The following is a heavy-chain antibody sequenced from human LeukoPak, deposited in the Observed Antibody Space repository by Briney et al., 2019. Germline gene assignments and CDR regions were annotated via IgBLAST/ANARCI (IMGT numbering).Heavy chain of an antibody. CDR1: GFTFTTYW. Sequence: GGSLRLSCAASGFTFTTYWMTWVRQAPGKGLEWVANIKQDGSDKYYVDSVKGRFTISRDNARKSVYLQMNSLRAEDTAVYYCARDQGSGINYYYYYMDVWGKGTTVTVSS. J-gene: IGHJ6*03. CDR2: IKQDGSDK. V-gene: IGHV3-7*01. CDR3: ARDQGSGINYYYYYMDV. D-gene: IGHD3-10*01.